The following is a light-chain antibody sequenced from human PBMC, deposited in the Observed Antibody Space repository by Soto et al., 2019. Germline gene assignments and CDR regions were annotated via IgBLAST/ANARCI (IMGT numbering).Light chain of an antibody. CDR3: QKYNSAPSLT. V-gene: IGKV1-27*01. CDR1: QGISNY. CDR2: AAS. J-gene: IGKJ4*01. Sequence: DIQMTQSPSSLSASVGDRVTITCRASQGISNYLAWYQQKPGKVPKLLIYAASTLQSGVPSRFSGSGSGTDFSLTISSLQPEDVATYYCQKYNSAPSLTFGGGTKVEIK.